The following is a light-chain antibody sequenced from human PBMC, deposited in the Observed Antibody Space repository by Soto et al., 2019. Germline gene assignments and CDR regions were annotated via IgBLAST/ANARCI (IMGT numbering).Light chain of an antibody. J-gene: IGLJ1*01. V-gene: IGLV1-44*01. Sequence: QSLLTQPPSASGAPGQRGTISCSGSSSKNGSNTVNWYQQLPGTAPKLLIYSNNQRPSGVPDRFSGSKSGTSASLAISGLQSEDEADYYCAAWDDSLNAYYVFGTGTKVTVL. CDR1: SSKNGSNT. CDR3: AAWDDSLNAYYV. CDR2: SNN.